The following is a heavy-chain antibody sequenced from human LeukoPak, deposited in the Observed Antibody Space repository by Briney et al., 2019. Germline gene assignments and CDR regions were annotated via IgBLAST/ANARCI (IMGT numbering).Heavy chain of an antibody. V-gene: IGHV3-53*01. CDR2: IYSGGST. D-gene: IGHD3-10*01. Sequence: GGSLRLSCAASGFTVSSSYMSWVRQAPGKGLEWVSVIYSGGSTYYADSVKGRFTISRDNSKNTLHLQMNSLRAEDTAVYYCARDHYGSGSYNDYWGQGTLVTVSS. CDR3: ARDHYGSGSYNDY. CDR1: GFTVSSSY. J-gene: IGHJ4*02.